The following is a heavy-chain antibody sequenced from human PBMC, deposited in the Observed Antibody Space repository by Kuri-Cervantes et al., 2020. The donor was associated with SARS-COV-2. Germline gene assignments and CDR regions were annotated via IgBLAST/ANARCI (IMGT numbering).Heavy chain of an antibody. D-gene: IGHD2-21*02. CDR3: ANENCGGDCLIGAFDI. V-gene: IGHV1-69*10. J-gene: IGHJ3*02. Sequence: SVKVSCKASGGTFSSYAISWVRQAPGQGLEWMGGIIPILGIANYAQKFQGRVTITADKSTSTAYMELSSLRSEDTAVYYCANENCGGDCLIGAFDIWGQGTMVTVSS. CDR1: GGTFSSYA. CDR2: IIPILGIA.